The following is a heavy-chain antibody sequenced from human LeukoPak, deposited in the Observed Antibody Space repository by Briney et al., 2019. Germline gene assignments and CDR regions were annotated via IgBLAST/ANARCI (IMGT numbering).Heavy chain of an antibody. CDR3: ARAGYCSGGSCYSSFLLPYYYGMDV. Sequence: ASVKVSCKASGYTFTGYYMHWVRQAPGQGLEWMGWINPNSGGTNYAQKFQGRVTMTRGTSISTAYMELSRLRSDDTAVYYCARAGYCSGGSCYSSFLLPYYYGMDVWGQGTTVTVSS. D-gene: IGHD2-15*01. CDR1: GYTFTGYY. V-gene: IGHV1-2*02. CDR2: INPNSGGT. J-gene: IGHJ6*02.